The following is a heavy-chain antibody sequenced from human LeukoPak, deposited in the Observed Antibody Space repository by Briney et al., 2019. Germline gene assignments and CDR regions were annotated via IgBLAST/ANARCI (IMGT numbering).Heavy chain of an antibody. CDR1: GFSLSNYW. CDR3: ARETRGSYVPGLDS. J-gene: IGHJ4*02. CDR2: IKLDGSNK. D-gene: IGHD1-26*01. Sequence: PGGSLRLSCAASGFSLSNYWISWVRQAPGKGLEWVANIKLDGSNKYYVNSVKGRFTISRDNAKNSLNLQMNSLRAEDTAVYYCARETRGSYVPGLDSWGQGTLVTVSS. V-gene: IGHV3-7*01.